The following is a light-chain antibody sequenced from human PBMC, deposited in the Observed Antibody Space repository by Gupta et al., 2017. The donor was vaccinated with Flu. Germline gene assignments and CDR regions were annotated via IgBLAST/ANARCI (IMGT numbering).Light chain of an antibody. CDR2: EVR. CDR3: ISSRV. V-gene: IGLV2-14*01. Sequence: QSALTQPASVSGSPGQSITISWIGTNSDIAVYHYVSSHQHPPDKAPKVVISEVRNRPSGVSSHFSGSKSGNTASLSISGLQPEDKSDYSCISSRVFGGGSKVTVL. J-gene: IGLJ3*02. CDR1: NSDIAVYHY.